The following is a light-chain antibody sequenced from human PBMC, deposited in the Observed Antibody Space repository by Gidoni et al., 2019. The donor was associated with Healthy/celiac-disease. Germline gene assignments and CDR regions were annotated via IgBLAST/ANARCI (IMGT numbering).Light chain of an antibody. Sequence: AIRMTQSPSSFSASTGDRVTITCRASQGISSYLAWYQQKPGKAPKLLIYAASTLQSGVPSRFSGSGSGTDFTLTISCLQSEDFATYYCKQYYSYPLTFXGXTKVEIK. CDR1: QGISSY. CDR2: AAS. J-gene: IGKJ4*01. CDR3: KQYYSYPLT. V-gene: IGKV1-8*01.